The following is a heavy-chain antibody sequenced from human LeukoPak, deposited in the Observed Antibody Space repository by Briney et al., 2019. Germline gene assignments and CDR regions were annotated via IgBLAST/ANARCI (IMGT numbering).Heavy chain of an antibody. D-gene: IGHD3-3*01. J-gene: IGHJ4*02. V-gene: IGHV4-34*01. Sequence: SETLSLTCAVYGGSFSGYYWSWLRQPPGKGLEWIGEINHSGSTNYNPSLKSRVTITVDTSKNQFSLKLSSVTAADTAVYYCARGPPPRGDFWSGYYRGAFDYWGQGTLVTVSS. CDR3: ARGPPPRGDFWSGYYRGAFDY. CDR2: INHSGST. CDR1: GGSFSGYY.